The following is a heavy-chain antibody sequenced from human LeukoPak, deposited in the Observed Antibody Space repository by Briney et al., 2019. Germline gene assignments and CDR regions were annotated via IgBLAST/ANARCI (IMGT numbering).Heavy chain of an antibody. CDR1: GGTFSSYA. CDR2: VIPIFGTA. V-gene: IGHV1-69*05. CDR3: ARAKYSTSGSYYYYYMDV. Sequence: GASVKVSWKASGGTFSSYAISWGRQAPGQGLVWVGGVIPIFGTANYAQKFQGRVTITTDESTSTAYMELSSLRSEDTAVYYCARAKYSTSGSYYYYYMDVWGKGTTVTVSS. J-gene: IGHJ6*03. D-gene: IGHD4-11*01.